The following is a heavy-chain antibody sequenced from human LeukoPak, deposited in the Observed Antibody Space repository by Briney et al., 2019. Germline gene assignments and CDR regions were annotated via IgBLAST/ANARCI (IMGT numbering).Heavy chain of an antibody. J-gene: IGHJ4*02. CDR3: ASLAYCGGDCYTPFDY. CDR1: GYTFTSYY. V-gene: IGHV1-46*01. Sequence: ASVKVSCKASGYTFTSYYMYWVRQAPGQGLEWMGIINPSGGSTSYAQKFQGRVTMTRDTSTSTVYMELSSLRSEDTAVYYCASLAYCGGDCYTPFDYWGQGTLVTVSS. CDR2: INPSGGST. D-gene: IGHD2-21*02.